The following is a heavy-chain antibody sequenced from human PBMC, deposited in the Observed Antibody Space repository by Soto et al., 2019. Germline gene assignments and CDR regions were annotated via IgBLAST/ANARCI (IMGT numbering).Heavy chain of an antibody. CDR2: ISGYNGNT. Sequence: QVQLVQSGAEVKMPGASVKVSCKASGDTFTTYGISWVRQAPGQGLEWMGWISGYNGNTKYAQKFQGRVIMTADTSTSTAYMELRSLSSDDTAVYYCAREYCTSTSCYGVDYWGQGPLVTVSS. CDR1: GDTFTTYG. CDR3: AREYCTSTSCYGVDY. D-gene: IGHD2-2*01. V-gene: IGHV1-18*01. J-gene: IGHJ4*02.